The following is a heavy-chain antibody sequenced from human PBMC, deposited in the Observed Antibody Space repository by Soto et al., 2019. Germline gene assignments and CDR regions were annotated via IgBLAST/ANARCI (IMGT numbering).Heavy chain of an antibody. Sequence: PGGSLRLSCAVSGFTFSSYSMNWVRQAPGKGLEWVSSIGGSGGYIYYADSVKGRFTISRDNTKNSLYLQMNSLRAEDTALYYCARVGGYGMDVWGQGTTVTVSS. D-gene: IGHD3-10*01. CDR2: IGGSGGYI. CDR3: ARVGGYGMDV. CDR1: GFTFSSYS. V-gene: IGHV3-21*01. J-gene: IGHJ6*02.